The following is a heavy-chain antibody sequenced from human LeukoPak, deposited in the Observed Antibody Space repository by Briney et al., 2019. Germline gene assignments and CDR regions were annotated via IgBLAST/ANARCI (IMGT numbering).Heavy chain of an antibody. J-gene: IGHJ4*02. CDR2: FSGSGDST. D-gene: IGHD2-21*02. Sequence: GGSLRLSCAASGFTVSSNYMSWVRQAPGKGLEWVSVFSGSGDSTHSAGSVKGRFTISRDNAKNTMYLQMNSLRAEDTAVYYCTKHASGNSYSHFDYWGQGTLVAVSS. CDR1: GFTVSSNY. CDR3: TKHASGNSYSHFDY. V-gene: IGHV3-23*01.